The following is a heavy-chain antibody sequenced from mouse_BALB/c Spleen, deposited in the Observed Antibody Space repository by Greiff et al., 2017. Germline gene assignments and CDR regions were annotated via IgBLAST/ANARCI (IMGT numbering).Heavy chain of an antibody. CDR3: ARWRTSRAMDY. CDR1: GYTFTSYW. Sequence: VQLQQSGAELAKPGASVKMSCKASGYTFTSYWMHWVKQRPGQGLEWIGYINPSTGYTEYNQKFKDKATLTADKSSSTAYMQLSSLTSEDSAVYYCARWRTSRAMDYWGQGTSVTVSS. J-gene: IGHJ4*01. CDR2: INPSTGYT. V-gene: IGHV1-7*01.